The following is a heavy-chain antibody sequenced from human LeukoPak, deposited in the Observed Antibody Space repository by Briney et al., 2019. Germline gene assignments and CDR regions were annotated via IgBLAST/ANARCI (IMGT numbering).Heavy chain of an antibody. V-gene: IGHV4-39*01. CDR3: ASHTGLDTGKFDY. CDR1: GDSLSSSSYY. Sequence: PSETLSLTCTVSGDSLSSSSYYWGWIRQPPGKGLEWIGSIYYSGSTYYNPSLKSRVTISVDTSKNQFSLKLSSATAADTAVYYCASHTGLDTGKFDYWGQGTLVTVSS. J-gene: IGHJ4*02. D-gene: IGHD5-18*01. CDR2: IYYSGST.